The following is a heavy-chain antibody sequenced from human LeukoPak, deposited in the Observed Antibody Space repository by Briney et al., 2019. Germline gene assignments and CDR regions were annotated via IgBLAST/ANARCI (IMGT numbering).Heavy chain of an antibody. D-gene: IGHD1-26*01. CDR1: GFTFSNYA. Sequence: GGSLRLSCAASGFTFSNYAMHWVRQAPGKGLEWVSLVSYDGSNGYYADSVKGRFTISRDNSKNTLYLQMNSLRAEDTALYYCGRDGTARGSGSFLGYWGQGTLVTVSS. V-gene: IGHV3-30*04. CDR3: GRDGTARGSGSFLGY. J-gene: IGHJ4*02. CDR2: VSYDGSNG.